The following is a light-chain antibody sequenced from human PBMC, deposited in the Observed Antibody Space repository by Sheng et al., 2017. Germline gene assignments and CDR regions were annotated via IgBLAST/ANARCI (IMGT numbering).Light chain of an antibody. V-gene: IGKV3-20*01. CDR1: QSVSSY. CDR2: DAS. CDR3: QQYDNSPEWT. Sequence: EIVLTQSPATLSLSPGERATLSCRASQSVSSYLAWYQQRPGQAPRLLIYDASNRATGIPARFSGSGSGTDFTLTISRLEPEDFAVYYCQQYDNSPEWTFGQGTKVEIK. J-gene: IGKJ1*01.